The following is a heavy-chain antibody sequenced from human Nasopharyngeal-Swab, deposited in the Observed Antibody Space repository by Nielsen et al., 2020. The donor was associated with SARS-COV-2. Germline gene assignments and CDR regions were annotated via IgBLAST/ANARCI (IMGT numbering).Heavy chain of an antibody. CDR1: GGSFSGYY. Sequence: GSLRLSCAVYGGSFSGYYWSWIRQSPGKGLEWIGEINHSGSINYNLSLKSRVTISVETSKNQFSLKLSSVTAADTAVYYCARGRGINVKKKRKGGEEGGQG. CDR2: INHSGSI. CDR3: ARGRGINVKKKRKGGEE. J-gene: IGHJ4*02. V-gene: IGHV4-34*01. D-gene: IGHD1-14*01.